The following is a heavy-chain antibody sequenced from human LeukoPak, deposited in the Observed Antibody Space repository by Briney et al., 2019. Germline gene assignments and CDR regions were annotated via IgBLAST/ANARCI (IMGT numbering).Heavy chain of an antibody. Sequence: ASVKVSCKASGGTFSSYAISWVRQAPGQGLEWMGGIIPIFGTANYAQKFQGRVTITADKSTSTAYMELSSLRSEDTAVYYCAKALSSHLIAVAGTSAPPHAFDIWGQGTMVTVSS. J-gene: IGHJ3*02. CDR1: GGTFSSYA. CDR2: IIPIFGTA. V-gene: IGHV1-69*06. D-gene: IGHD6-19*01. CDR3: AKALSSHLIAVAGTSAPPHAFDI.